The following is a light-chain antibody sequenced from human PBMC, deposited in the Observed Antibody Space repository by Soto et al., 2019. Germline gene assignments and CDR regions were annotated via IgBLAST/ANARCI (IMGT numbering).Light chain of an antibody. CDR2: GAS. CDR3: QQYNNWPPIT. J-gene: IGKJ5*01. CDR1: RGVSFY. Sequence: IVVTQSPATLSVSPGETATLSCRARRGVSFYVAWYQQKPGQAPRLLIHGASTRATGIPARFSGSGSGTEFTLTISSLQSEDFAVYYCQQYNNWPPITFAQGTRLEIK. V-gene: IGKV3-15*01.